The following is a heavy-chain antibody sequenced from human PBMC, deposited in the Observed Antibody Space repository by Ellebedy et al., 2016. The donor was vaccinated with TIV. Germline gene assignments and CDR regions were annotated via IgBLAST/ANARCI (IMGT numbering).Heavy chain of an antibody. CDR3: ARGDNYYYDSSGYYYNY. CDR2: INPGSGNS. J-gene: IGHJ4*02. D-gene: IGHD3-22*01. Sequence: ASVKVSRKASGYTFTSYFLYWVRQAPGQGLEWMGIINPGSGNSNYAQKFQGRVTMTRDTSTSTVYMELSSLRSEDTAVYYCARGDNYYYDSSGYYYNYWGQGTLVTVSS. CDR1: GYTFTSYF. V-gene: IGHV1-46*01.